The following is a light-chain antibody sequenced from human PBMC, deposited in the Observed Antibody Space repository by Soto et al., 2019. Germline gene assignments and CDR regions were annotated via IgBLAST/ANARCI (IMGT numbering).Light chain of an antibody. V-gene: IGKV2-24*01. J-gene: IGKJ1*01. CDR1: QGHAHSDGVAY. Sequence: IVLTQTPPSLTVTPGQPASISCKSSQGHAHSDGVAYLNWLHQRPGQPPRLLIYKTSNRFSGVPDRFSGSGAGTDFTLKISKVEAEDVGVYYCVEAVLLPHAFGQGTKVEIK. CDR2: KTS. CDR3: VEAVLLPHA.